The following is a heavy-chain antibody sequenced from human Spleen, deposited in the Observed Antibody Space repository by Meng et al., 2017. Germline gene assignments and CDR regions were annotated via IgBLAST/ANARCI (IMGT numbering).Heavy chain of an antibody. V-gene: IGHV3-30-3*01. CDR1: GITFSTST. Sequence: QVQLVESGRGVVQPGTSLRLSCAASGITFSTSTMSWVRQSPGKGLVWVALISDDGGIKYYADSVRGRFTISRDNAKSSLYLQMNSLRAEDTAMYYCARQNRDFYWGQGTLVTVSS. CDR2: ISDDGGIK. J-gene: IGHJ4*02. CDR3: ARQNRDFY. D-gene: IGHD2/OR15-2a*01.